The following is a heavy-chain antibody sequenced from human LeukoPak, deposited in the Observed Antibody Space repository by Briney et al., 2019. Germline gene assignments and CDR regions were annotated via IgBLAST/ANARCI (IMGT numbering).Heavy chain of an antibody. CDR3: ARDPLYCSSTSSFFDY. J-gene: IGHJ4*02. V-gene: IGHV3-21*01. Sequence: GGSLRLSCAASGFTFSSYSMNWVRQAPGKGLEWVSSISSSSSYIYYADSVKGRFTISRDNAKNSLYLQMNSLRAEDTAVYYCARDPLYCSSTSSFFDYWGQGTLVTVSS. CDR2: ISSSSSYI. CDR1: GFTFSSYS. D-gene: IGHD2-2*01.